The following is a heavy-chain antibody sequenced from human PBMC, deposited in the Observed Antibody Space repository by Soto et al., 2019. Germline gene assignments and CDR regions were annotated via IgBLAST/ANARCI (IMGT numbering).Heavy chain of an antibody. D-gene: IGHD4-17*01. V-gene: IGHV4-39*01. J-gene: IGHJ4*02. CDR3: ARSITTVVTLDF. Sequence: SETLSLSCTVSGGSITRSTYYWGWIRQPPGKGLEWIGNIYYNGNTYYNPSLQSRVTISVDTSKNQFSLKLSSVTAADTAVYYCARSITTVVTLDFWAQGNLVTVSS. CDR1: GGSITRSTYY. CDR2: IYYNGNT.